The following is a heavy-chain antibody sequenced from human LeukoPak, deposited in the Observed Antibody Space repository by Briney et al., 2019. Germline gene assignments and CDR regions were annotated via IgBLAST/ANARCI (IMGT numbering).Heavy chain of an antibody. CDR3: ARVALGELLIFDY. J-gene: IGHJ4*02. V-gene: IGHV4-34*01. Sequence: SETLSLTCAVYGGSFSGYDWTWISQPPGKGLQWIGEINHSGTTNYNPSLKSRVTISVDTSKNQFSLKLSSVTAADTAVYYCARVALGELLIFDYWGQGTLVTVSS. CDR2: INHSGTT. D-gene: IGHD1-26*01. CDR1: GGSFSGYD.